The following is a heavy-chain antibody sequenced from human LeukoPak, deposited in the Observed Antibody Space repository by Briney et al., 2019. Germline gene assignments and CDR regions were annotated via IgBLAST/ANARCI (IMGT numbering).Heavy chain of an antibody. D-gene: IGHD2-21*02. CDR2: INQDGSEK. CDR3: ARDGRGYCGGDCFLSWFDP. Sequence: GGSLRLSCAASGFTFSSYWMSWVRQAPGKGLEWVANINQDGSEKYYVDSVKGRFTIPRDNAKNSLYLQMSSLRAEDTAVYYCARDGRGYCGGDCFLSWFDPWGQGTLVTVSS. V-gene: IGHV3-7*01. J-gene: IGHJ5*02. CDR1: GFTFSSYW.